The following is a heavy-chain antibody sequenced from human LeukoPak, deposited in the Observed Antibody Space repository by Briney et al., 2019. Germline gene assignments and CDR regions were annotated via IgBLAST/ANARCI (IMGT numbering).Heavy chain of an antibody. D-gene: IGHD3-22*01. J-gene: IGHJ4*02. CDR2: IYYSGST. Sequence: SETLSLTCTVSGGSISSSSYYWGWIRQPPGKGLEWIGSIYYSGSTYYNPSLKSRVTISVDTSKNQFSLKLSSVTAADTAVYYCVRDSSASYWGQGTLVTVSS. CDR3: VRDSSASY. CDR1: GGSISSSSYY. V-gene: IGHV4-39*07.